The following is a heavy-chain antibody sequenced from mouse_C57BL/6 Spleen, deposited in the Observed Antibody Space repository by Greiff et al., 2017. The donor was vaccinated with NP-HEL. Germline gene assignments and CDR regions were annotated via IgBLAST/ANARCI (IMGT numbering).Heavy chain of an antibody. CDR3: QGLRRDYYAMDY. CDR1: GYAFSSSW. J-gene: IGHJ4*01. V-gene: IGHV1-82*01. D-gene: IGHD2-4*01. Sequence: VQLQESGPELVKPGASVKISCKASGYAFSSSWMNWVKQRPGKGLEWIGRIYPGDGDTNYNGKFKGKATLTADKSSSTAYMQLSSLTSEDSAVYFCQGLRRDYYAMDYWGQGTSVTVSS. CDR2: IYPGDGDT.